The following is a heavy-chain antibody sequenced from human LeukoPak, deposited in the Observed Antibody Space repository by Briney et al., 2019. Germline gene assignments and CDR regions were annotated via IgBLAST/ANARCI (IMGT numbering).Heavy chain of an antibody. V-gene: IGHV3-23*01. CDR2: IVGGGGST. D-gene: IGHD1-1*01. CDR3: AKVGLERNWFDP. Sequence: GGSLRLSCAASGFTFSSYAMSWVRQAPGKGLVWVSVIVGGGGSTYYADSVKGRFTVSRDNSKNTLYLQMNSLRAEDTAVYYCAKVGLERNWFDPWGQGTLVTVSS. CDR1: GFTFSSYA. J-gene: IGHJ5*02.